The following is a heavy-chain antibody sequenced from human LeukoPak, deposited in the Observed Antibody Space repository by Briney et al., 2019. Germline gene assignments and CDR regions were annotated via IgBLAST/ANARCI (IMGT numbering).Heavy chain of an antibody. CDR2: IYHSGST. D-gene: IGHD3-22*01. CDR1: GGSISSSSYY. Sequence: SETLSLTCTVSGGSISSSSYYWGWIRQPPGKGLEWIGSIYHSGSTYYNPSLKSRVTISVDTSKNQFSLKLRSVTAADTAVYYCARVVQSTDSSGFYLPEYFQHWGQGTLVTVSS. J-gene: IGHJ1*01. CDR3: ARVVQSTDSSGFYLPEYFQH. V-gene: IGHV4-39*07.